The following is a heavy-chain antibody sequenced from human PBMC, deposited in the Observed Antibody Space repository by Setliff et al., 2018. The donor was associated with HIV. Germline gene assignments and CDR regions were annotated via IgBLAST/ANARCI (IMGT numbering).Heavy chain of an antibody. D-gene: IGHD2-15*01. V-gene: IGHV1-46*01. CDR1: GYSFTNHY. Sequence: ASVKVSCKPSGYSFTNHYMHWVRQAPGQGLEWMGVINPTGGSTRNPQKFQGRVARTRDTSTSTVYMELSSLRSEDTAVYYCARVRYCSGGSCYGGEYWFDPWGQGTLVTVSS. CDR2: INPTGGST. CDR3: ARVRYCSGGSCYGGEYWFDP. J-gene: IGHJ5*02.